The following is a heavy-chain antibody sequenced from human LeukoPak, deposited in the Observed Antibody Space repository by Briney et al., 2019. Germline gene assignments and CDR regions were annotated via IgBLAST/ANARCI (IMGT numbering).Heavy chain of an antibody. J-gene: IGHJ4*02. V-gene: IGHV1-46*01. CDR2: IYPRDGST. Sequence: ASVKVSCKASGYSFTSNYIHWVRQAPGQGLEWMGMIYPRDGSTSYAQKFQGRVTLTRDTSTSTGHMELSGLRSEDTAVYYCARDQEAFDYWGQGTLVTVSS. CDR3: ARDQEAFDY. CDR1: GYSFTSNY.